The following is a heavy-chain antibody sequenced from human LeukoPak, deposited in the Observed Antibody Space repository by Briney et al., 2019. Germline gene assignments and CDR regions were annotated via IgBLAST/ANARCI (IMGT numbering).Heavy chain of an antibody. CDR3: ARVDLLTGYYFFDY. V-gene: IGHV1-18*01. CDR2: IRGDNGNT. D-gene: IGHD3-9*01. Sequence: GASVKVSCKASGYTFSNYGISWVRQAPGQGLEWVGWIRGDNGNTNYAQKLQGRVTMTTDTSTSTAYMELRSLGSDETAVYYSARVDLLTGYYFFDYWGQGTLVTVSS. J-gene: IGHJ4*02. CDR1: GYTFSNYG.